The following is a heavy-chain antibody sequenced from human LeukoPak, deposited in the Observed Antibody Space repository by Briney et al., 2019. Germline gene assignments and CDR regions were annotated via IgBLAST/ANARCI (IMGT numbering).Heavy chain of an antibody. V-gene: IGHV3-30*03. D-gene: IGHD3-10*01. CDR3: ARALWSGPVYYGMDV. J-gene: IGHJ6*02. CDR1: GFTFSSYG. CDR2: ISYDGSNK. Sequence: GGSLRLSCAASGFTFSSYGMHWVRQAPGKGLEWVAVISYDGSNKYYADSVKGRFTISRDNSKNTLYLQMNSLRAEGTAVYYCARALWSGPVYYGMDVWGQGTTVTVSS.